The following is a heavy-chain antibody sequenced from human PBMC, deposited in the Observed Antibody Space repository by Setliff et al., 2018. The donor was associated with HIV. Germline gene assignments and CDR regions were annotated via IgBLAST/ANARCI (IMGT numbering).Heavy chain of an antibody. CDR3: VRGVQSPPHYSYYYMDV. CDR1: GGTFSRYA. CDR2: VIPIAGTA. D-gene: IGHD3-3*01. V-gene: IGHV1-69*06. Sequence: SVKVSCKASGGTFSRYAISWVRQAPGQGLEWMGGVIPIAGTANYAQKFQGKVTITADKSTSTAYMELTSLRFDDTAMYYCVRGVQSPPHYSYYYMDVWGEGTMVTVSS. J-gene: IGHJ6*03.